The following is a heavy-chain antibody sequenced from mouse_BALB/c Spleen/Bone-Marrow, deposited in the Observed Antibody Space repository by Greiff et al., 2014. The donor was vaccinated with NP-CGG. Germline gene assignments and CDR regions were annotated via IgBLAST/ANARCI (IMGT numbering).Heavy chain of an antibody. Sequence: QVQLQQSGPELVKPGASVKISCKASGYAFSSSWMNWVKQRPGQGLEWIGRIYPGDGNTNYNGKFKGKATLTADKYSTTAYMQLSSLTSVDSAVYFCALYDYDGLSWFAYWGQGTLVTVSA. D-gene: IGHD2-4*01. CDR1: GYAFSSSW. V-gene: IGHV1-82*01. CDR2: IYPGDGNT. J-gene: IGHJ3*01. CDR3: ALYDYDGLSWFAY.